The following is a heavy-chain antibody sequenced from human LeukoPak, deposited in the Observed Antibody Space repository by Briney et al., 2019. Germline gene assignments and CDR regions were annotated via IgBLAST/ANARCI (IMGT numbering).Heavy chain of an antibody. Sequence: GGSLRLSCVASGFTFSSYWMSWVRQAPGKGLEWVSVIYGGGSTFYADSVRGRFTISRDDSKNTLFLQMDSLRAEDTALYYCARDSTSGRNGYSFDYWGQGTLVTVSS. D-gene: IGHD5-24*01. CDR1: GFTFSSYW. CDR2: IYGGGST. J-gene: IGHJ4*02. CDR3: ARDSTSGRNGYSFDY. V-gene: IGHV3-66*01.